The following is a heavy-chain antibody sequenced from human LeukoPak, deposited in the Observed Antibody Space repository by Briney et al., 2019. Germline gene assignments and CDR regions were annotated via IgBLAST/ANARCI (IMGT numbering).Heavy chain of an antibody. CDR2: IYTSGST. CDR1: GGSISSYY. Sequence: SETLSLTCTVSGGSISSYYWSWIRQPAGKGLEWIGRIYTSGSTNYNPSLKSRVTMSVDTSKSQFSLKLSSVTAADTAVYYCARAPYCSSTSCYVDYWGQGTLVTVSS. J-gene: IGHJ4*02. V-gene: IGHV4-4*07. D-gene: IGHD2-2*01. CDR3: ARAPYCSSTSCYVDY.